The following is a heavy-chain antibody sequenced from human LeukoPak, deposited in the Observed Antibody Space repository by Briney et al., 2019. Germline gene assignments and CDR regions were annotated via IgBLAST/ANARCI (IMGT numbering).Heavy chain of an antibody. CDR1: GFTFSNAW. D-gene: IGHD3-16*01. CDR2: IKSKTAGGTT. J-gene: IGHJ4*02. V-gene: IGHV3-15*01. Sequence: PGGSLRLSCAASGFTFSNAWMSWLRQAPGKGLEWVGRIKSKTAGGTTDYAAPVKGRFTISRDDSKNTLYLQMNNQKTEDTAVYYCTRGGEVDYWGQGTLVTVSS. CDR3: TRGGEVDY.